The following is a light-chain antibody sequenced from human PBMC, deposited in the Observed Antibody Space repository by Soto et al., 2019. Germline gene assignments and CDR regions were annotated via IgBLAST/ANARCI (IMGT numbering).Light chain of an antibody. Sequence: QSVLTQPASVSGSPGQSITISCTGTSSDVGGYSSVSWYQQYPGKAPKLMIYDVSNRPSGVSNRFSGSKSGNTASLTISGLQAEDEADYYCSSYTSSSTPPYVFGTGTKVTVL. CDR1: SSDVGGYSS. J-gene: IGLJ1*01. CDR2: DVS. CDR3: SSYTSSSTPPYV. V-gene: IGLV2-14*01.